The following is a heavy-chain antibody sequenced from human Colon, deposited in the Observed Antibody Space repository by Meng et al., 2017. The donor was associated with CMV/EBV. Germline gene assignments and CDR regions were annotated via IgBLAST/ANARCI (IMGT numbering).Heavy chain of an antibody. CDR1: GYTFTGYW. V-gene: IGHV1-2*06. CDR2: IKPSTGDT. J-gene: IGHJ5*02. Sequence: QVQLVQSGVEVKKPGTSVNLSCKASGYTFTGYWMHWVRQAPGQGLEWMGRIKPSTGDTNYAQNFQGRVTVTRDTSISTVYMEVNSLTSDDTTVYYCATSFYGGLPWGQGTLVTVSS. D-gene: IGHD2/OR15-2a*01. CDR3: ATSFYGGLP.